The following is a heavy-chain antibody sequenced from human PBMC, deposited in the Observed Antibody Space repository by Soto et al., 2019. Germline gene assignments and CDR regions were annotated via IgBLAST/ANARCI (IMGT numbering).Heavy chain of an antibody. CDR3: ARVGGESHYGSGSYYIYFDY. V-gene: IGHV4-59*01. CDR1: GGSISSYY. J-gene: IGHJ4*02. CDR2: IYYSGST. Sequence: SETLSLTCTVSGGSISSYYWSWIRQPPGKGLEWIGYIYYSGSTNYNPSLKSRVTISVDTPKNQFSLKLSSVTAADTAVYYCARVGGESHYGSGSYYIYFDYWGQGTLVTVSS. D-gene: IGHD3-10*01.